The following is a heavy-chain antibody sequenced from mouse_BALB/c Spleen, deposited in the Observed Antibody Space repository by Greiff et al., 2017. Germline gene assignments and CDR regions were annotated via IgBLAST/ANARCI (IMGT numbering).Heavy chain of an antibody. V-gene: IGHV5-6*02. CDR3: ARQFITTVVRAMDY. Sequence: EVKLEESGGDLVKPGGSLKLSCAASGFTFSSYGMSWVRQTPDKRLEWVATISSGGSYTYYPDSVKGRFTISRDNAKNTLYLQMSSLKSEDTAMYYCARQFITTVVRAMDYWGQGTSVTVSS. CDR2: ISSGGSYT. CDR1: GFTFSSYG. J-gene: IGHJ4*01. D-gene: IGHD1-1*01.